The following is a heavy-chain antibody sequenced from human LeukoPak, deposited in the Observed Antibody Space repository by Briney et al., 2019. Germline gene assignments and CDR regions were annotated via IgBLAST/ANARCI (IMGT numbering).Heavy chain of an antibody. Sequence: SETLSLTCTVSGGSISSSTYYWGWIRQPPGRGLEWIGTIYHRGSTYYNPSLKSRVTISVDTSNNQFSLRLSSVTAADTAVYYCAILGTGSSWGQGTLVTVSS. CDR1: GGSISSSTYY. D-gene: IGHD3-10*01. V-gene: IGHV4-39*01. CDR3: AILGTGSS. J-gene: IGHJ5*02. CDR2: IYHRGST.